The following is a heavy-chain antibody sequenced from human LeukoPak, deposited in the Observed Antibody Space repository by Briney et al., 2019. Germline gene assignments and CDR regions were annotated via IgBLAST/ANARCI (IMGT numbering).Heavy chain of an antibody. Sequence: PSETLSLTCTVSGCSISGYYWSWIRQPPGTGLEWIWLIYTSGSTNYNPSLKSRVTMSLDTSKNQFSLKLSSVTAADTAVYYCARDLDIVVVPAAQAEDYYYYMDVWGKGTTVTVSS. CDR3: ARDLDIVVVPAAQAEDYYYYMDV. CDR1: GCSISGYY. D-gene: IGHD2-2*03. CDR2: IYTSGST. V-gene: IGHV4-4*07. J-gene: IGHJ6*03.